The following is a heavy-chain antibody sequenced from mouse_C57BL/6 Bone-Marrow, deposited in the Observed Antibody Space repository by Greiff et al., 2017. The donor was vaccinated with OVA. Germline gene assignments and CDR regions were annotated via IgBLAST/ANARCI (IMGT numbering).Heavy chain of an antibody. D-gene: IGHD1-1*01. J-gene: IGHJ2*01. CDR3: ARKATVVYFDY. Sequence: QVQLKQSGAELARPGASVKLSCKASGYTFTSYGISWVKQRTGQGLEWIGEIYPRSGNTYYNEKFKGKATLTADKSSSTAYMELRSLTSEDSAVYFCARKATVVYFDYWGQGTTLTVSS. V-gene: IGHV1-81*01. CDR2: IYPRSGNT. CDR1: GYTFTSYG.